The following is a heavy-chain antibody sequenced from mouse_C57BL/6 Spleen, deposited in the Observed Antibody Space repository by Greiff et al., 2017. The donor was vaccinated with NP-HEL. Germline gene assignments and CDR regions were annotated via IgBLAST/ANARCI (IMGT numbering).Heavy chain of an antibody. D-gene: IGHD2-5*01. J-gene: IGHJ4*01. V-gene: IGHV5-17*01. CDR3: ARNSNLYAMDY. CDR2: ISSGSSTI. CDR1: GFTFSDYG. Sequence: EVHLVESGGGLVKPGGSLKLSCAASGFTFSDYGMHWVRQAPEKGLEWVAYISSGSSTIYYADTVKGRFTISRDNAKNTLFLQMTSLRSEDTAMYYCARNSNLYAMDYWGQGTSVTVSS.